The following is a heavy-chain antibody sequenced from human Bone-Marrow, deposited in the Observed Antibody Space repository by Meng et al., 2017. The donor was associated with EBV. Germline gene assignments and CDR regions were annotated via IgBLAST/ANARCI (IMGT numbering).Heavy chain of an antibody. CDR3: ASESGRGYTPDY. CDR1: GGTFIIYA. J-gene: IGHJ4*02. V-gene: IGHV1-69*01. Sequence: QVLFVRSAGAVEKPVPSVKVSCKTSGGTFIIYAISWGRQAPGQGLEWMGGLIPMFGAPNYAQKFQDRVTITADESTSTHYMDLTSLRSEDTAVYYCASESGRGYTPDYWGQGTLVTVSS. D-gene: IGHD5-12*01. CDR2: LIPMFGAP.